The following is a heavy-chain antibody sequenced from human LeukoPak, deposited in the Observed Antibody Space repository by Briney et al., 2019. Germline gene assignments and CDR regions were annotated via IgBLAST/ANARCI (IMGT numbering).Heavy chain of an antibody. Sequence: AGGSLRLSCAASGFTFSSYSMNWVRQAPGKGLEWVSSISSSSSYIYYADSVKGRFTISRDNAKNSLYLQMNSLRAEDTAVYYCARDSKLYCSGGSCYLDYWGQGTLVTVSS. J-gene: IGHJ4*02. D-gene: IGHD2-15*01. V-gene: IGHV3-21*01. CDR1: GFTFSSYS. CDR2: ISSSSSYI. CDR3: ARDSKLYCSGGSCYLDY.